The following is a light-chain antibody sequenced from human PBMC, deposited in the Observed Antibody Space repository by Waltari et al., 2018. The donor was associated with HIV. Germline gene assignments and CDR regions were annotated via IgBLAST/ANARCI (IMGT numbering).Light chain of an antibody. CDR1: SSNIGSNT. CDR3: AAWDDSLNGWV. Sequence: QSVLTQPPSASGTPGQRVTISCSGSSSNIGSNTVNWYPQLPGPAPKLLIYTNKQRPSGVPDRFSGSKSGTSASLAISGLQSEDEADYYCAAWDDSLNGWVFGGGTKLTVL. J-gene: IGLJ3*02. CDR2: TNK. V-gene: IGLV1-44*01.